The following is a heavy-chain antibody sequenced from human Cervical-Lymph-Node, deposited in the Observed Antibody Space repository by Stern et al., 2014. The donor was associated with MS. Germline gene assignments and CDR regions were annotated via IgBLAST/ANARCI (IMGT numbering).Heavy chain of an antibody. V-gene: IGHV3-30*18. J-gene: IGHJ4*02. D-gene: IGHD3-16*01. CDR1: GFTFNSYA. CDR3: AKDRTGYGGPQIDS. Sequence: VHLVESGGGVVQPGGSLRLSCAASGFTFNSYAMHWVRQAPGKGLEWMAVITYDGSRKYSEDSVKGRFTISRDNSKNTLYLQMDSLRAEDSAVYFCAKDRTGYGGPQIDSWGQGALVTVS. CDR2: ITYDGSRK.